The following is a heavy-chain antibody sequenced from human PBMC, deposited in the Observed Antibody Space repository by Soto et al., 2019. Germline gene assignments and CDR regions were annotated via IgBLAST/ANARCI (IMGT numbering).Heavy chain of an antibody. Sequence: SVKISFKGSGGTFSSYAISWVRQAPGQWLEWMGGIIPIFGTANYAHKFQGRVTITADESTSTAYMELSSLRSEDTAVYYWARDRPITIFGVVRGSLNYDGIDVSGNGRTVTVSA. CDR2: IIPIFGTA. V-gene: IGHV1-69*13. J-gene: IGHJ6*04. CDR3: ARDRPITIFGVVRGSLNYDGIDV. CDR1: GGTFSSYA. D-gene: IGHD3-3*01.